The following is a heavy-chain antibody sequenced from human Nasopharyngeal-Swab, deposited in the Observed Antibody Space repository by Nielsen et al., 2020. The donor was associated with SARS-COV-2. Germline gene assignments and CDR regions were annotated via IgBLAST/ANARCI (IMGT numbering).Heavy chain of an antibody. CDR1: GYSFTSYW. V-gene: IGHV5-51*01. D-gene: IGHD5-18*01. CDR3: ARHNIGGGYSYGSHYYYYYGMDV. J-gene: IGHJ6*02. CDR2: IYPGDSDT. Sequence: GESLKISCQGSGYSFTSYWIGWVRQMPGKGLEWMGIIYPGDSDTRYSPSLQGQVTISADKSISTAYLQWSSLKASDTAMYYCARHNIGGGYSYGSHYYYYYGMDVWGQGTTVTVSS.